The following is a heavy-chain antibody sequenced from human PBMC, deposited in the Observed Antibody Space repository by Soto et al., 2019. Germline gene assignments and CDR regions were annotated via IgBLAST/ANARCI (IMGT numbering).Heavy chain of an antibody. CDR1: GGSISSGGYY. CDR2: IYYSGST. CDR3: ARDPLVPMAARGAFDI. D-gene: IGHD6-6*01. Sequence: QVQLQESGPGLVKPSQTLSLTCTVSGGSISSGGYYWSWIRQHPGKGLEWIGYIYYSGSTYYNPSLKSRVTISVDTSKNQFSLKLSSVTAADTAVYYCARDPLVPMAARGAFDIWGQGTMVTVSS. J-gene: IGHJ3*02. V-gene: IGHV4-31*03.